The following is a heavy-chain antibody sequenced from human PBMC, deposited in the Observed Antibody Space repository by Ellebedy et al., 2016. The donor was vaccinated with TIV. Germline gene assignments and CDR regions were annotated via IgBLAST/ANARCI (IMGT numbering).Heavy chain of an antibody. J-gene: IGHJ6*02. Sequence: SETLSLTXNVSGYSISSGYYWGWIRQPPGKGLEWIGSIYHSGSTYYNPSLKSRVTISVDTSKKQFSLKLSSVTAADTAVYYCARTDLRYGMDVWGQGTTVTVSS. CDR3: ARTDLRYGMDV. CDR2: IYHSGST. D-gene: IGHD3/OR15-3a*01. V-gene: IGHV4-38-2*02. CDR1: GYSISSGYY.